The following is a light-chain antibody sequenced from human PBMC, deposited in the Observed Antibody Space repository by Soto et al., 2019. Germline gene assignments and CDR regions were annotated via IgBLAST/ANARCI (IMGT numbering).Light chain of an antibody. Sequence: DLQMTQSPSSLSESVGDRVTITCRASQSISSYLNWYQQKPGKAPKLLIYAASSLQSGVPSRFSGSGSGTDFTLTISSLQPEEFATYYCQQSYSTPITFGQGTRLEIK. CDR3: QQSYSTPIT. J-gene: IGKJ5*01. CDR1: QSISSY. V-gene: IGKV1-39*01. CDR2: AAS.